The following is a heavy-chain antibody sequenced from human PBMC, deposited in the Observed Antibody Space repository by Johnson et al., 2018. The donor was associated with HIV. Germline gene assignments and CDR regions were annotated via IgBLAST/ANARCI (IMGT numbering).Heavy chain of an antibody. CDR2: INQDGSEK. CDR1: GFTFSSYW. CDR3: AKGGMTTVTSGAFDF. J-gene: IGHJ3*01. D-gene: IGHD4-17*01. Sequence: MQLVESGGGLVQPGGSLRLSCAASGFTFSSYWMSWVRQAPGKGLEWVSNINQDGSEKFYVDSVKGRFIISRDNAKNSLFLQMNNLRAEDTAVYYCAKGGMTTVTSGAFDFWGQGTMVTISS. V-gene: IGHV3-7*05.